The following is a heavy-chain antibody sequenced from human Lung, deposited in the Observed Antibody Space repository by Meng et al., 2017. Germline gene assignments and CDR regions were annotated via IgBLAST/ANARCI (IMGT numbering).Heavy chain of an antibody. J-gene: IGHJ5*02. CDR3: ARHGTFGAPGTANWFDP. CDR1: GFTFSSYT. Sequence: EVQLVESGGGLVKPGGSLEPSWAASGFTFSSYTMNWVRQAPGKGLEWVSSISSSSNYIYYADSVKGRFTISRDDAKNSLYLQMNSLRAEDTAVYYCARHGTFGAPGTANWFDPWGQGTLVTVSS. D-gene: IGHD6-13*01. V-gene: IGHV3-21*01. CDR2: ISSSSNYI.